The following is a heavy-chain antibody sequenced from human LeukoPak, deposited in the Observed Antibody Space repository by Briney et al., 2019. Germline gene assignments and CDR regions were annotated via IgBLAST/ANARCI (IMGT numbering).Heavy chain of an antibody. CDR1: GYTFTSYY. V-gene: IGHV1-46*01. D-gene: IGHD1-14*01. CDR3: ASPTAAGTTAFTFDY. Sequence: ASVKVSCKASGYTFTSYYMHWVRQAPGQGLEWMGIINPSGGSTSYAQKFQGRVTMTRDTSTSTVYMELSSLRSEDTAVYYCASPTAAGTTAFTFDYWGQGTLVTVSS. CDR2: INPSGGST. J-gene: IGHJ4*02.